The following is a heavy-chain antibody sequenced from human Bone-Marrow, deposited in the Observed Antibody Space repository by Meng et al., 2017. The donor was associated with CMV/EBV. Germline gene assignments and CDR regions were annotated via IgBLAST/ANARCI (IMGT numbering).Heavy chain of an antibody. CDR3: ARVHCSGGSCYSGLSHFDY. J-gene: IGHJ4*02. D-gene: IGHD2-15*01. Sequence: GESLKISCAASGFTFSSYSMNWVRQAPGKGLEWVSSISSSSYIYYADSVKGRFTISRDNAKNSLYLQMNSLRAEDTAVYYCARVHCSGGSCYSGLSHFDYWGQGTLVTVSS. CDR2: ISSSSYI. CDR1: GFTFSSYS. V-gene: IGHV3-21*01.